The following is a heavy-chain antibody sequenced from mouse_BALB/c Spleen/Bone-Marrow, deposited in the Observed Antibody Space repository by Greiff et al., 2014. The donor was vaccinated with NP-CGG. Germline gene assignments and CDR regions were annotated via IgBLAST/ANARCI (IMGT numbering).Heavy chain of an antibody. D-gene: IGHD2-4*01. Sequence: VQRVESGPGLVQPSQSLSITCTVSGFSLTSYGVHWVRQSPGKGLEWLGVIWSGGSTDYNAAFISRLSISKDNSKSQVFFKMNSLQADDTAIYYCARNKNDYDGTLAYWGQGTLVTVSA. V-gene: IGHV2-4-1*01. CDR3: ARNKNDYDGTLAY. CDR2: IWSGGST. J-gene: IGHJ3*01. CDR1: GFSLTSYG.